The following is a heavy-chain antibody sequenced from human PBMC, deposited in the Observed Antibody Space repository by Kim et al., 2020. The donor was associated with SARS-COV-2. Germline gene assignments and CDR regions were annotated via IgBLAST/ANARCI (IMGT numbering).Heavy chain of an antibody. J-gene: IGHJ4*02. CDR3: AAGPYDILTGHTFGFDY. D-gene: IGHD3-9*01. V-gene: IGHV1-24*01. Sequence: FQGRVTMTEDTSTDTAYMELSSLRSEDTAVYYCAAGPYDILTGHTFGFDYWGQGTLVTVSS.